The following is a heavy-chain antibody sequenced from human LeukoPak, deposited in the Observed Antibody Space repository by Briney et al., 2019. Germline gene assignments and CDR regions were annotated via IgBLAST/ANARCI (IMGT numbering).Heavy chain of an antibody. CDR2: MSWNSGSI. Sequence: PGRSLRLSCAASGFTFDDYAMHCVRQAPGKGLEWVSGMSWNSGSIVYADSVEGRFTISRDNAKNSLYVQMNILRTEDTAFYYCAKASAGRFSGYDSCFDYWGQGTLVTVSS. CDR3: AKASAGRFSGYDSCFDY. V-gene: IGHV3-9*01. CDR1: GFTFDDYA. J-gene: IGHJ4*02. D-gene: IGHD5-12*01.